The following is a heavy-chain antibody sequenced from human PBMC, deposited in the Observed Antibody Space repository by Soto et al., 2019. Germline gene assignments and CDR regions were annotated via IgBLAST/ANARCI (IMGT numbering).Heavy chain of an antibody. CDR1: GFTFSSFE. Sequence: PGGSLRLSCAASGFTFSSFEMNWVRQAPGRGLEWIAFITSSGRTMSYADSVKGRFTISRDNAGNSLYLQMNTLRAEDTAIYYCVRQAFSYSYSHPYFFDYWGQGALVTVSS. V-gene: IGHV3-48*03. D-gene: IGHD5-18*01. J-gene: IGHJ4*02. CDR3: VRQAFSYSYSHPYFFDY. CDR2: ITSSGRTM.